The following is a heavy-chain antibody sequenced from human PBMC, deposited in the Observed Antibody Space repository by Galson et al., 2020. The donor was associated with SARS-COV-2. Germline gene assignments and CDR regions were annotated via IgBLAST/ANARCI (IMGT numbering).Heavy chain of an antibody. J-gene: IGHJ4*02. D-gene: IGHD3-10*01. V-gene: IGHV4-39*07. CDR3: ASNVLLWFGELFYFDY. CDR1: GGSISSSSYY. CDR2: IYYSGST. Sequence: SQTLSLTCTVSGGSISSSSYYWGWIRQPPGTGLEWIGSIYYSGSTYYNPSLQSRVTISVDTSKNQFSLKLSSVTAADTAVYYCASNVLLWFGELFYFDYWGQGTLVTVSS.